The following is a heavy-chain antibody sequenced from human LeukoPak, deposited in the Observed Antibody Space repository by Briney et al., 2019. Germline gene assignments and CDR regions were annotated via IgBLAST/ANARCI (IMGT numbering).Heavy chain of an antibody. CDR2: IYSGGST. V-gene: IGHV3-53*05. CDR3: AKTGSWSTVTSEGLPDY. J-gene: IGHJ4*02. Sequence: PGGSLRLSCAASGFTVSSNYMSWVRQAPGKGLEWVSVIYSGGSTYYADSVKGRFTISRDNSKNTLYLQMNSLRAEDTAVYYCAKTGSWSTVTSEGLPDYWGQGTLVTVSS. CDR1: GFTVSSNY. D-gene: IGHD4-11*01.